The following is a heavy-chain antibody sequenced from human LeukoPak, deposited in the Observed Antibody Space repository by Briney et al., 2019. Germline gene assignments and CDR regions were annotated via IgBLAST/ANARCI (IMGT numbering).Heavy chain of an antibody. CDR1: GYTFTSYG. V-gene: IGHV1-18*01. D-gene: IGHD6-6*01. Sequence: ASVKVSRKASGYTFTSYGISWVRQAPGQGLEWMGWISAYNGNTNYAQKLQGRVTMTTDTSTSTAYMELRSLRSDDTAVYYCARTTIAARPGGWFDPWGQGTLVTVSS. J-gene: IGHJ5*02. CDR3: ARTTIAARPGGWFDP. CDR2: ISAYNGNT.